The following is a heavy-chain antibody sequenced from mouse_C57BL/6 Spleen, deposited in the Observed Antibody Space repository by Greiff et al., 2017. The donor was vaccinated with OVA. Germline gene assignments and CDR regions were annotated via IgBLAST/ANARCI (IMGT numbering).Heavy chain of an antibody. Sequence: QVQLKQSGAELLKPGASVKLSCKASGYTFTGYCIEWVKQRPGHGLEWIGEILPGSGSTNYNEKFKGKATFTADTSSNTDYMQLSSLTTEDSAIYYCASPSLCDGLAYWGQGTLVTVSA. J-gene: IGHJ3*01. CDR3: ASPSLCDGLAY. CDR2: ILPGSGST. V-gene: IGHV1-9*01. CDR1: GYTFTGYC. D-gene: IGHD6-2*01.